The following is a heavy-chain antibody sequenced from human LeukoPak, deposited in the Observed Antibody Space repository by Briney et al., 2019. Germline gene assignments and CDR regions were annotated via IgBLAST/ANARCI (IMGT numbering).Heavy chain of an antibody. Sequence: SETLSLTCAVYGGSFSGYYWSWIRQPPGKGLEWIGEINHSGSTNYNPSLKSRVTISVDTSKNQFSLKLSSVTAADTAVYYCARDGGGYSYGTGYWGQGTLVTVSS. CDR1: GGSFSGYY. J-gene: IGHJ4*02. CDR3: ARDGGGYSYGTGY. CDR2: INHSGST. D-gene: IGHD5-18*01. V-gene: IGHV4-34*01.